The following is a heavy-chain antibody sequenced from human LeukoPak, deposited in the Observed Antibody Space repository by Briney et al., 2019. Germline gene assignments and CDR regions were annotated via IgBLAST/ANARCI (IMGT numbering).Heavy chain of an antibody. V-gene: IGHV4-59*01. D-gene: IGHD5-24*01. Sequence: SETLSLTCTVSGGSISSYYWTWVRQPPEKGLEWIGYVFFGGQTNYNPSVKSRVTISLDTSRSQFSLNLTSVTAADSAMYYCARGAYADRTGYNLDSWGQGTLVIVSS. CDR1: GGSISSYY. CDR2: VFFGGQT. J-gene: IGHJ4*02. CDR3: ARGAYADRTGYNLDS.